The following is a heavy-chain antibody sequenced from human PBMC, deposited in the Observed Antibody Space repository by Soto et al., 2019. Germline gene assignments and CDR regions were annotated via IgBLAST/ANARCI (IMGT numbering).Heavy chain of an antibody. D-gene: IGHD2-2*01. J-gene: IGHJ6*03. CDR1: GGSISSYY. CDR2: IYYSGST. Sequence: SETLSLTCTVSGGSISSYYWSWIRQPPGKGLEWIGYIYYSGSTNYNPSLKSRVTISVDTSKNQFSLKLRSVTAADTAVYYCSRHCSSTSCYGNPLYYYYMDVWGKGTTVTVSS. V-gene: IGHV4-59*08. CDR3: SRHCSSTSCYGNPLYYYYMDV.